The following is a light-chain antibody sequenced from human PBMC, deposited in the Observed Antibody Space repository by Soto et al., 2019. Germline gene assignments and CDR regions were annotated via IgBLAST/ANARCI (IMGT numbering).Light chain of an antibody. CDR2: DAS. CDR1: QSISSW. Sequence: DIQMTEPPSTLSASVGERGTMACRASQSISSWLAWYQQKPGKAPKLLIYDASSLESGVPSRFSGSGSGTEFTLTISSLQPDDFATYHCQHYGGVWTFGQGTKVDIK. J-gene: IGKJ1*01. V-gene: IGKV1-5*01. CDR3: QHYGGVWT.